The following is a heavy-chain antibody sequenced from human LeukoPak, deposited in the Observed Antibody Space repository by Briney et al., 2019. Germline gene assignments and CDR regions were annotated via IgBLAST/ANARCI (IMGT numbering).Heavy chain of an antibody. V-gene: IGHV4-59*01. D-gene: IGHD5-12*01. CDR3: ARDKSGYDFEGAFDY. Sequence: SVTPTLTCTAYEGSTSSYSCSWKLKPSGTGMERIGYIYYSGSTNYNPSLKSRVTISVDTSKNQFSLKLSSVTAADTAVYYCARDKSGYDFEGAFDYWGQGTLVTVSS. CDR2: IYYSGST. CDR1: EGSTSSYS. J-gene: IGHJ4*02.